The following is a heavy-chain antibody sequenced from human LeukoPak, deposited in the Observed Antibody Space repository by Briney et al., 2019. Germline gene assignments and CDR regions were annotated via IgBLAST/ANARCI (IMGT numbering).Heavy chain of an antibody. D-gene: IGHD1-26*01. CDR1: GFTFSSYS. CDR3: ARDFVANLGLIVGATAYDY. CDR2: ISSSSSYI. J-gene: IGHJ4*02. Sequence: GGSLRLSCAASGFTFSSYSMNWVRQAPGKGLEWVSSISSSSSYIYYADSVKGRFTISRDNAKNSLYLQMNSLRAEDTAVYYCARDFVANLGLIVGATAYDYWGQGTLVTVSS. V-gene: IGHV3-21*01.